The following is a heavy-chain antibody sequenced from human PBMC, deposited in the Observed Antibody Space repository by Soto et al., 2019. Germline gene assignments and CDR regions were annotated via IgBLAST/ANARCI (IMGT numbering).Heavy chain of an antibody. V-gene: IGHV1-3*01. Sequence: ASVKVSCKASGYTFTSYAMHWVRQAPGQRLEWMGWINAGNGNTKYSQKFQGRVTITRDTSASTAYMELRSLRSEDTAVYYCARDPVVPDYKVLEVWGKGPTSTFSS. CDR2: INAGNGNT. D-gene: IGHD4-4*01. J-gene: IGHJ6*04. CDR1: GYTFTSYA. CDR3: ARDPVVPDYKVLEV.